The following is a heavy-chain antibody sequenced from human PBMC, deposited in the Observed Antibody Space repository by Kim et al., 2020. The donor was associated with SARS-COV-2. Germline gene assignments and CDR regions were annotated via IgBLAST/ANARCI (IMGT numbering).Heavy chain of an antibody. CDR3: ARGGSGRGYSGYDPYYFDY. Sequence: SETLSLTCTVSGGSISSGGYYWSWIRQHPGKGLEWIGYIYYSGSTYYNPSLKSRVTISVDTSKNQFSLKLSSVTAADTAVYYCARGGSGRGYSGYDPYYFDYWGQGTLVTVSS. J-gene: IGHJ4*02. CDR1: GGSISSGGYY. CDR2: IYYSGST. D-gene: IGHD5-12*01. V-gene: IGHV4-31*03.